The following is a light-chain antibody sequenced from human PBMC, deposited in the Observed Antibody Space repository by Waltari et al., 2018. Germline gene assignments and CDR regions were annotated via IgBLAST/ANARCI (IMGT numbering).Light chain of an antibody. Sequence: EIVMTQSPATLSVSPGERATLSCRASQSVSSNLAWYQQKPGQAPRLLIYGASTRATGIPARFGGSGSGTEFTLTISSLQSEDFAVYYGQQYNNWPPYTFGQGTKLEIK. V-gene: IGKV3-15*01. CDR2: GAS. J-gene: IGKJ2*01. CDR1: QSVSSN. CDR3: QQYNNWPPYT.